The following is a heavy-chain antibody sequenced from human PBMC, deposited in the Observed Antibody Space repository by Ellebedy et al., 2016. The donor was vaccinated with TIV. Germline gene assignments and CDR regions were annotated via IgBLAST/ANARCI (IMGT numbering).Heavy chain of an antibody. CDR2: IKQDGSEK. CDR1: GFTFTTYW. J-gene: IGHJ3*02. Sequence: GESLKISCAASGFTFTTYWMNWVRQAPGKGLEWVANIKQDGSEKYYVDSVKGRFTISRDNAKNSLYLQMNSLRAEDTAVYYCARDALSSGYDAFDIWGQGTMVTVSS. CDR3: ARDALSSGYDAFDI. V-gene: IGHV3-7*01. D-gene: IGHD3-10*01.